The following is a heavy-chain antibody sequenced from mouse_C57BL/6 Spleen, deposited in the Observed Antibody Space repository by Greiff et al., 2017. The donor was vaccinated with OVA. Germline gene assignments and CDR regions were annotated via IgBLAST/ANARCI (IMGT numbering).Heavy chain of an antibody. Sequence: QVQLQQSGAELVRPGDSVKLSCKASGYTFTDYYINWVRKRPGQGLEWIARIYPGSGNTYYNEKFKGKATLSAEKSSSTSYMQLSSLTSEDSAVYFCAREKGMEGDYWGQGTSVTVSS. CDR2: IYPGSGNT. D-gene: IGHD3-3*01. V-gene: IGHV1-76*01. CDR3: AREKGMEGDY. J-gene: IGHJ4*01. CDR1: GYTFTDYY.